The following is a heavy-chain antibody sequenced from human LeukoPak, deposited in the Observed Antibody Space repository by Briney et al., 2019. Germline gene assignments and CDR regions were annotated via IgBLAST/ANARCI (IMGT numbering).Heavy chain of an antibody. J-gene: IGHJ4*02. Sequence: GGSLRLSCAASGFTFSSYAMSWVRQAPGKGLEWVSAISSSGGSTYYADSVKGRFTISRDNSKNTLYLQMNSLRAEDTAVYYCAKEGPGIAAAGVTVNFDYWGQGTLVTVSS. CDR3: AKEGPGIAAAGVTVNFDY. CDR1: GFTFSSYA. D-gene: IGHD6-13*01. V-gene: IGHV3-23*01. CDR2: ISSSGGST.